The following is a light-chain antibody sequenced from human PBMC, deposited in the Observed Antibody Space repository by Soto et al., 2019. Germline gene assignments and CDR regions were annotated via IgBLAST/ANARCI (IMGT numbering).Light chain of an antibody. Sequence: EVVLTHSPATLSVSPGDGATLSCRASQNINTILAWYQQKPGQAPRLLIYGASTRATGIPARFSGSGSGTEFTLTISSLQSEDFAVYYCQQYNNWPITFGQGTRLEIK. CDR1: QNINTI. CDR3: QQYNNWPIT. J-gene: IGKJ5*01. V-gene: IGKV3-15*01. CDR2: GAS.